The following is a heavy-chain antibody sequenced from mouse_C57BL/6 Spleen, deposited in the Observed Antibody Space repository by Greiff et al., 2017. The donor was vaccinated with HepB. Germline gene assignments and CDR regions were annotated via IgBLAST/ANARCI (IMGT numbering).Heavy chain of an antibody. CDR3: ARDYGSSFYWYFDV. CDR1: GYTFTDYY. CDR2: IYPGSGNT. V-gene: IGHV1-76*01. Sequence: LQESGAELVRPGASVKLSCKASGYTFTDYYINWVKQRPGQGLEWIARIYPGSGNTYYNEKFKGKATLTAEKSSSTAYMQLSSLTSEDSAVYFCARDYGSSFYWYFDVWGTGTTVTVSS. D-gene: IGHD1-1*01. J-gene: IGHJ1*03.